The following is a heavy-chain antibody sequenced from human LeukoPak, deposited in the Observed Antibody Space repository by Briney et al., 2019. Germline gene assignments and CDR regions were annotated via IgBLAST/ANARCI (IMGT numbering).Heavy chain of an antibody. Sequence: PGRSLRLSCPASGFTFSSYAMSSVRQAPGKGLEWVSAISGSGGSTYYADSVKGRITIYRDNSKNTLYLQMNSLRAEDTAVYYCEKVRGAAPKMSYFDYWGQGTLVTVSS. J-gene: IGHJ4*02. CDR1: GFTFSSYA. CDR2: ISGSGGST. V-gene: IGHV3-23*01. CDR3: EKVRGAAPKMSYFDY. D-gene: IGHD6-13*01.